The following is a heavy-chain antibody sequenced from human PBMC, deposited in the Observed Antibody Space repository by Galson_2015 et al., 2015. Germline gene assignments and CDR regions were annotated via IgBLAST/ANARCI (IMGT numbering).Heavy chain of an antibody. D-gene: IGHD2-15*01. J-gene: IGHJ1*01. Sequence: SVKVSCKASGGTFSSYTISWVRQAPGQGLEWMGRIIPILGIANYAQKFQGRVTITADKSTSTAYMELSSLRSEDTAVYYCARVDMSGGPREYFQHWGQGTLVTVSS. V-gene: IGHV1-69*02. CDR3: ARVDMSGGPREYFQH. CDR1: GGTFSSYT. CDR2: IIPILGIA.